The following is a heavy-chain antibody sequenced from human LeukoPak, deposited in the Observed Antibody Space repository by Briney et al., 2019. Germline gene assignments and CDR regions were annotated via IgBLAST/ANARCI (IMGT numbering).Heavy chain of an antibody. CDR2: IYYSGST. CDR1: GGSISSYH. Sequence: PSETLSLTCTVSGGSISSYHWSWIRQPPGKGLEWIGYIYYSGSTNYNPSLKSRVTISVDTSKNQFSLKLSSVTAADTAVYYCARVGLESWFGELLGPGAWFDPWGQGTLVTVSS. V-gene: IGHV4-59*01. CDR3: ARVGLESWFGELLGPGAWFDP. D-gene: IGHD3-10*01. J-gene: IGHJ5*02.